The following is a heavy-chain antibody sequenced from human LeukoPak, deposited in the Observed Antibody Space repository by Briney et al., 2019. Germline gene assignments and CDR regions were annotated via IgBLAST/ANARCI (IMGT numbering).Heavy chain of an antibody. D-gene: IGHD6-19*01. CDR3: ARDLGISGWYAPPLGYFDY. V-gene: IGHV1-18*01. J-gene: IGHJ4*02. Sequence: WASVKVSCKASGYTFTSYGISWVRQAPGQGLGWMGWISAYNGNTNYAQKLQGRVTMTTDTSTSTAYMELRSLRSDDTAVYYCARDLGISGWYAPPLGYFDYWGQGTLVTVSS. CDR2: ISAYNGNT. CDR1: GYTFTSYG.